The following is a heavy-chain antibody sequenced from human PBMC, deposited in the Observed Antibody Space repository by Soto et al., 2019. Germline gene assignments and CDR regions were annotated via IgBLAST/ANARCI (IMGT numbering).Heavy chain of an antibody. D-gene: IGHD2-15*01. Sequence: SETLSLTCAVYGGSFRGYYWSWIRQPPGKGLEWIGEINHSGSTNYNPSLKSRVTISVDTSKNQFSLKLSSVTAADTAVYYCARVSDIVVVVAATPNYYYYYMDVWGKGTTVTVSS. CDR3: ARVSDIVVVVAATPNYYYYYMDV. CDR2: INHSGST. J-gene: IGHJ6*03. V-gene: IGHV4-34*01. CDR1: GGSFRGYY.